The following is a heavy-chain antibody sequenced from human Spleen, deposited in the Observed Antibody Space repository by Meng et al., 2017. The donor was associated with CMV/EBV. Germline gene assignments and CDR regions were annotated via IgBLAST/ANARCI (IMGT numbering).Heavy chain of an antibody. J-gene: IGHJ3*02. CDR2: MSGSGGST. CDR1: GFTFSSYA. D-gene: IGHD6-13*01. Sequence: VQLVEAGGGVVQPWGTLRLSCAASGFTFSSYAMSWVRQAPGKGLGWVSAMSGSGGSTYYADSVKGRFTISRDNSKNTLYLQMNSLRAEDTAVYYCAKAPGSWARGAFDIWGQGTMVTVSS. CDR3: AKAPGSWARGAFDI. V-gene: IGHV3-23*04.